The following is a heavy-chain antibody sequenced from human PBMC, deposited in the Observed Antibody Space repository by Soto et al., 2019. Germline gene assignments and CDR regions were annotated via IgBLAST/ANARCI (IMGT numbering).Heavy chain of an antibody. V-gene: IGHV3-23*01. Sequence: EVQLLESGGGLVQPGGYLRLSCAASGFTFSSYAMSWVRQAPGKGLEWVSAISGSGGSTYYADSVKGRFTISRDNSKNTLYLQMNSLRAEDTAVYYCAKIRGGWIYYGMDVWGQGTTVTVSS. CDR2: ISGSGGST. CDR3: AKIRGGWIYYGMDV. J-gene: IGHJ6*02. D-gene: IGHD2-2*03. CDR1: GFTFSSYA.